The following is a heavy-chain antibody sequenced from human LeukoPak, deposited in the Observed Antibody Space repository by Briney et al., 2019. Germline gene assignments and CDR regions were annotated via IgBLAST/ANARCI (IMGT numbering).Heavy chain of an antibody. D-gene: IGHD3-10*01. CDR2: ISPYNGNT. CDR1: GYTFTNYG. V-gene: IGHV1-18*01. Sequence: ASVKVSCKTSGYTFTNYGISWVRQALGQGLEWMGWISPYNGNTNYAQKLQGRVTMTTDTSTSTAYMELRSLRSDDTAMCYCARDYNYYGMDVWGQGTTVTVSS. J-gene: IGHJ6*02. CDR3: ARDYNYYGMDV.